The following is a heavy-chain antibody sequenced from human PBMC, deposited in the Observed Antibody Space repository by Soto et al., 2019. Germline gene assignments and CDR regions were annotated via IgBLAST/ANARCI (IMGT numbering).Heavy chain of an antibody. Sequence: SETLSLTCSVSGDYIHVGGYYWTWTRQRPGKGLEWMGYIYYTGKTYYNPSLESRLTMSVDRSKNQFSLRLTSVTAAHTAVYFCGRDLTSNANCIDPWGQGTLVTVSS. CDR1: GDYIHVGGYY. J-gene: IGHJ5*02. CDR3: GRDLTSNANCIDP. V-gene: IGHV4-30-4*01. CDR2: IYYTGKT. D-gene: IGHD2-2*01.